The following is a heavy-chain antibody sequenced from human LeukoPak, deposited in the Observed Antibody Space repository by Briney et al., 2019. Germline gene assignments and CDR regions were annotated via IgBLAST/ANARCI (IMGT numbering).Heavy chain of an antibody. Sequence: GASVKVSCKASGYTFTSYGISWVRQAPGQGLEWMGWISAYNGNTNYAQKLRGRVTMTTDTSTSTAHMELRSLRSDDTAVYYCASHSSGYYFRFDYWGQGTLVTVSS. CDR2: ISAYNGNT. D-gene: IGHD3-22*01. CDR3: ASHSSGYYFRFDY. V-gene: IGHV1-18*01. J-gene: IGHJ4*02. CDR1: GYTFTSYG.